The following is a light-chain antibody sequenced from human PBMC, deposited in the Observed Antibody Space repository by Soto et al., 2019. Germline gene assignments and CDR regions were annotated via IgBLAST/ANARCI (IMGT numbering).Light chain of an antibody. V-gene: IGKV1-5*03. J-gene: IGKJ1*01. CDR1: QNINNW. CDR2: KAS. Sequence: DIQMTQSPSTLSASVGDRVTITCRASQNINNWLAWYQQKPGKAPKVLIYKASTLQSGVPSRFSGSGSGTEFTLSISSLQPDDFATYYCQQYNSFSWTFGQGSKVEI. CDR3: QQYNSFSWT.